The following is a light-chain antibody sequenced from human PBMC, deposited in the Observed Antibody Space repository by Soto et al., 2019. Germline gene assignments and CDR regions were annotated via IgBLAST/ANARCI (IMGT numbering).Light chain of an antibody. CDR3: QQHSNWPPGVLT. CDR1: QSVSSY. CDR2: DAS. J-gene: IGKJ4*01. V-gene: IGKV3-11*01. Sequence: EIVLTQSPATLSLSPGERATLSCRASQSVSSYLAWYQQKPGQAPRLLIYDASNRATGIPARFSGSGSGTDFTLTISSLAPEDFAVYYCQQHSNWPPGVLTFGGGTKVEIK.